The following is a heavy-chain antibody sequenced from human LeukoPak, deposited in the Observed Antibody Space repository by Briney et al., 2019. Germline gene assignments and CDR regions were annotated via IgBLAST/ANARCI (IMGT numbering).Heavy chain of an antibody. D-gene: IGHD3-22*01. J-gene: IGHJ3*02. V-gene: IGHV3-15*01. CDR1: GFTFSNAW. Sequence: GGSLRLSCAASGFTFSNAWMSWVRQAPGKGLEWVGRIKSKTDGGTTDYAAPVKGRFTISRDDSKNTLYLQMNSLKTEDTAVYYCTTDAFATLLPMIVVPTDTWGQGTMVTVSS. CDR3: TTDAFATLLPMIVVPTDT. CDR2: IKSKTDGGTT.